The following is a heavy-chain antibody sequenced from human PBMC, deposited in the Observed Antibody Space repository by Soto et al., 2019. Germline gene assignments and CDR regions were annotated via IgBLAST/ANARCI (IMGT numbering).Heavy chain of an antibody. CDR1: GYTFTHCY. D-gene: IGHD6-13*01. CDR2: INPASGST. V-gene: IGHV1-46*01. Sequence: QVQLVQSGAEVKKPGASAKLSSRTSGYTFTHCYIHWVRQAPGQGLEWLANINPASGSTNYAQDFQGRVTLTMDTSTTTVYMELSGLRAVDTAIFYCARDLAAGDHWGQGSLVTVSS. J-gene: IGHJ4*02. CDR3: ARDLAAGDH.